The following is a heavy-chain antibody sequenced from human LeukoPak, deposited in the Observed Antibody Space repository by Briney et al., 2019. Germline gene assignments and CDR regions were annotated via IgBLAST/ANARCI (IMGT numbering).Heavy chain of an antibody. CDR3: VRGKRGYDILTGYSQYNYFDP. CDR2: IYTSGTT. J-gene: IGHJ5*02. Sequence: PSQTLSLTCAVSGGSISSDTFSWNWIRQPAGRGLEWIERIYTSGTTNYNPSLKSRVTISLDTSKNQFSLKLNSVTAADTAVYYCVRGKRGYDILTGYSQYNYFDPWGQGTWSPSPQ. CDR1: GGSISSDTFS. V-gene: IGHV4-61*02. D-gene: IGHD3-9*01.